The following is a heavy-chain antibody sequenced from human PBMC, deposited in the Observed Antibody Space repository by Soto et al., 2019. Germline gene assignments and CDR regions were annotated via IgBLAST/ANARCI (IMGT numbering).Heavy chain of an antibody. D-gene: IGHD2-2*01. CDR2: ISSSSSYI. CDR3: ATLYQLPHGMDV. V-gene: IGHV3-21*01. CDR1: GFTFSSYS. Sequence: PGGSLRLSCAASGFTFSSYSMNWVRQAPGKGLEWVSSISSSSSYIYYADSVKGRFTISRDNAKNSLYLQMNSLRAEDTAVYYCATLYQLPHGMDVWGQGTTVTVSS. J-gene: IGHJ6*02.